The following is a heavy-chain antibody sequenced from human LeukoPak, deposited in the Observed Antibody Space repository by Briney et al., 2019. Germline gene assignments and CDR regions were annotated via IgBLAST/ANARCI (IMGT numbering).Heavy chain of an antibody. D-gene: IGHD2-2*01. J-gene: IGHJ3*02. Sequence: SETLSLTCTVSGGSISSYYWSWIRQPPGKGLEWIGYIYYSGSTNYNPSLKSRVTISVDTSKNQFSLKLSSVTAADTAVYYCARDFITSRGAFDIWGQGTMVTVSS. CDR1: GGSISSYY. V-gene: IGHV4-59*12. CDR2: IYYSGST. CDR3: ARDFITSRGAFDI.